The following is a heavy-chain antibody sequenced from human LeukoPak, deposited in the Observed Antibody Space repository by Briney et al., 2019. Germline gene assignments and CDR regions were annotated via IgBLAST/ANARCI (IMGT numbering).Heavy chain of an antibody. D-gene: IGHD2/OR15-2a*01. CDR3: VRDLSWRFDY. CDR1: GDSVSSNSAA. V-gene: IGHV6-1*01. Sequence: SQTLSLTLAISGDSVSSNSAAWNWIRQSPSRGLEWLGRTYYRSKWRNDYAVSVKSRITISPDTSKNQFSLQLNSVTPEDTSVYYCVRDLSWRFDYWGQGTLVTVSS. J-gene: IGHJ4*02. CDR2: TYYRSKWRN.